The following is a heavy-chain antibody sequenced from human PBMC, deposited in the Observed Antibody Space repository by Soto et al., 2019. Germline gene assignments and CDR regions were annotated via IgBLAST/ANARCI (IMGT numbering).Heavy chain of an antibody. D-gene: IGHD7-27*01. V-gene: IGHV3-23*01. CDR3: ARNWGIFDY. CDR1: GFTFSTSA. CDR2: ISGSGGGK. J-gene: IGHJ4*02. Sequence: EVQLLESGGGLVQPGGSLRLSCEASGFTFSTSAMSWVRQAPGKGLEWVSTISGSGGGKYYAASVNGRCTISGDNSKNTRFLQMKSLRAGDTALYCCARNWGIFDYWGQGTLVTVSS.